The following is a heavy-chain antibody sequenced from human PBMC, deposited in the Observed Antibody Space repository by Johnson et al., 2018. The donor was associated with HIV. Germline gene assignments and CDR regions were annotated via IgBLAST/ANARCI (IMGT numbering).Heavy chain of an antibody. CDR1: GFTFSSYD. D-gene: IGHD6-13*01. Sequence: VQLVESGGGLVQPGGSLRLSCAASGFTFSSYDMHWVRQATGKGLEWVSGIGAAGETHYPDPVKGRFTVSRDNANHSLYLHMNNLRVGDTTVYYCAKDQWSSSWTNDAFDIWGQGTMVTVSS. V-gene: IGHV3-13*01. CDR2: IGAAGET. J-gene: IGHJ3*02. CDR3: AKDQWSSSWTNDAFDI.